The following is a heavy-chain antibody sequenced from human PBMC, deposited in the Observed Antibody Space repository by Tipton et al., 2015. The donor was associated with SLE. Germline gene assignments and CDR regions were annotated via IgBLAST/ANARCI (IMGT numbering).Heavy chain of an antibody. J-gene: IGHJ4*02. V-gene: IGHV4-39*07. CDR1: GDSISSSSYY. CDR3: AGDFWSGYFDF. CDR2: VSASGST. D-gene: IGHD3-3*01. Sequence: TLSLTCIVSGDSISSSSYYWGWIRQPPGKGLEWIGRVSASGSTKYNPSLKSRVSISVDTSKNQFSLQLTSVTAADTAIYYCAGDFWSGYFDFWGQGALVTVSS.